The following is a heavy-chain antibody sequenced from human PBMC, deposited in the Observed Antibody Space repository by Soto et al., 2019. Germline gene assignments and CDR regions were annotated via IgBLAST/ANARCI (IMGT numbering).Heavy chain of an antibody. CDR1: GFTFSSYS. CDR2: ISSSSSYI. V-gene: IGHV3-21*01. J-gene: IGHJ4*02. CDR3: ARGRVPAADFDY. Sequence: EVQLVESGGGLVKPGGSLRLSCAASGFTFSSYSMNWVRQAPGKGLEWVSSISSSSSYIYYADSVKGRFTISRDNAKNSLYLQMNSLSAEDTAVYYCARGRVPAADFDYWGQGTMVTVSS. D-gene: IGHD2-2*01.